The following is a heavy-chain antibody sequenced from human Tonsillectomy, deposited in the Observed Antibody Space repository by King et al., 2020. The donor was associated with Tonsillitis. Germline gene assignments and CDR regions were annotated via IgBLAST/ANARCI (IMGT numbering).Heavy chain of an antibody. CDR2: IYYSGST. J-gene: IGHJ4*02. D-gene: IGHD4/OR15-4a*01. CDR1: GGSVSSDRYY. V-gene: IGHV4-61*01. CDR3: VSYRNDYAGMRFEF. Sequence: VQLQESGPGLVKPSETLSLTCTVSGGSVSSDRYYWSWIRQPPGKGLEYIGYIYYSGSTDYNPSLKSRVTISVDTSKNQFSLRLTSVSAADTAVYYCVSYRNDYAGMRFEFWGQGTLVTVSS.